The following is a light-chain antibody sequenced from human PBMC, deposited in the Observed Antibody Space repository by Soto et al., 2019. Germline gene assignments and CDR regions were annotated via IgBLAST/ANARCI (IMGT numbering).Light chain of an antibody. J-gene: IGKJ4*01. V-gene: IGKV1-5*03. CDR2: KAS. CDR3: QQYNSYSPLT. CDR1: QSISSW. Sequence: DVQMTQSPSTLSASVGDRVTITCWASQSISSWLAWYQQKPGKAPKLLIYKASSLESGVPSRFSGSGSGTEFTLTISSLQPDDFATYYCQQYNSYSPLTFGGGTKVDI.